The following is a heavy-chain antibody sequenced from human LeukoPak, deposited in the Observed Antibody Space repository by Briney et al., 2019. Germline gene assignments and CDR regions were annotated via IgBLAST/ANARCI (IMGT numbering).Heavy chain of an antibody. J-gene: IGHJ4*02. CDR1: GGSISSYY. V-gene: IGHV4-34*01. Sequence: PSETLSLTCTVSGGSISSYYWSWFRQPPGKGLEWIGEINHSGSTNYNPSLKSRVTISVDTSKNQFSLKLSSVTAADTAVYYCARGREVVDYWGQGTLVTVSS. CDR3: ARGREVVDY. CDR2: INHSGST. D-gene: IGHD1-26*01.